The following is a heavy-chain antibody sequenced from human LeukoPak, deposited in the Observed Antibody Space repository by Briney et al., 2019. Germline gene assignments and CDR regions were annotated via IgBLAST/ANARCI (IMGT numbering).Heavy chain of an antibody. Sequence: GGSLRLSCAASGFTFSNYAMNWVRQAPGKGLEWVSSMSGSGGNTDYADSVKGRFTISRDNSKTTLYLQMNSLRAEDTAVYYCAKEMDSGSYLLFDYWGQGTLVTVSS. CDR2: MSGSGGNT. J-gene: IGHJ4*02. V-gene: IGHV3-23*01. CDR3: AKEMDSGSYLLFDY. D-gene: IGHD1-26*01. CDR1: GFTFSNYA.